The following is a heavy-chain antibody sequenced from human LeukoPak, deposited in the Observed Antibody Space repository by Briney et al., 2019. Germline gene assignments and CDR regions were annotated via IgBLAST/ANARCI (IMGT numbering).Heavy chain of an antibody. J-gene: IGHJ4*02. CDR1: GYTVTELS. D-gene: IGHD3-22*01. CDR3: ATGYHDSSGYPTYYFDY. Sequence: ASVKVSCNVSGYTVTELSMHWLRQAPGQRLEWMGGFVPEDGETIYAQKFQGRVTMTEDTSTDTAYMELSSLRSEDTAVYYCATGYHDSSGYPTYYFDYWGQGTLVTVSS. V-gene: IGHV1-24*01. CDR2: FVPEDGET.